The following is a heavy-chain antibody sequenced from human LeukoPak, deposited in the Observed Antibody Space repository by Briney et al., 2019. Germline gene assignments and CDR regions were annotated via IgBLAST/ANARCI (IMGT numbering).Heavy chain of an antibody. CDR3: ARSIIGVLRFLEWLPKYYYYYYMDV. J-gene: IGHJ6*03. Sequence: GASVKVSCKASGYTFTSYDINWVRQATGQGLEWMGWMNPNSGNTRYEQKFQGRVTISRNTFISTAYMELSSLRSEDTAVYYCARSIIGVLRFLEWLPKYYYYYYMDVWGKGTTVTVSS. V-gene: IGHV1-8*03. D-gene: IGHD3-3*01. CDR2: MNPNSGNT. CDR1: GYTFTSYD.